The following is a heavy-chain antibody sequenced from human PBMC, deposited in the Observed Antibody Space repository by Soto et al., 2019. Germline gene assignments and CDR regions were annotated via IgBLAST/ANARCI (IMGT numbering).Heavy chain of an antibody. CDR3: AKTFGSNWLLDY. V-gene: IGHV3-23*01. CDR2: MSGSGGSR. Sequence: EVRLLESGGGLVQPEGSLRLSCEGSGFIFSDYGIRWVRQSPEKGLQWVSAMSGSGGSRYYADSVKGRFTISRDNSKNTVYLQMSSLRGDDTAIYYCAKTFGSNWLLDYWGQGTLVTVSS. J-gene: IGHJ4*02. D-gene: IGHD1-26*01. CDR1: GFIFSDYG.